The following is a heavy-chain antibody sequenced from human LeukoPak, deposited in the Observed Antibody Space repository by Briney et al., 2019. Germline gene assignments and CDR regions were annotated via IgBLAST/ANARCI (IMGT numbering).Heavy chain of an antibody. Sequence: SETLSLTCTVSDGSINSYFWSWIRQPAGKGLEWIGRIYTSGSTNYNPSLKSRVTMSVDTSKNQFSLKLSSVTAADTAVYYCARDRGVVGLTSRARYYYMDVWGKGTTVTVSS. CDR2: IYTSGST. CDR3: ARDRGVVGLTSRARYYYMDV. D-gene: IGHD1-26*01. V-gene: IGHV4-4*07. CDR1: DGSINSYF. J-gene: IGHJ6*03.